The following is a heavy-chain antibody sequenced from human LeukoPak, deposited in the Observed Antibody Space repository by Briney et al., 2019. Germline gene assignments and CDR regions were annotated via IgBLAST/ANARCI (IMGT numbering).Heavy chain of an antibody. Sequence: SVKVSCKASGFTFTSSAVQWVRQARGQRLEWIGWIVVGSGNTNYAQKFQERVTITRDMSTSTAYMELSSLRSEDTAVYYCTRETSSRYFDYWGQGTLVTVSS. V-gene: IGHV1-58*01. CDR2: IVVGSGNT. CDR3: TRETSSRYFDY. J-gene: IGHJ4*02. CDR1: GFTFTSSA.